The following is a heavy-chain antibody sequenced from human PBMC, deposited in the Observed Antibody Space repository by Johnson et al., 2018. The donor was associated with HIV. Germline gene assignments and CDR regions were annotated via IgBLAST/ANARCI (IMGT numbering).Heavy chain of an antibody. J-gene: IGHJ3*02. V-gene: IGHV3-15*01. D-gene: IGHD3-3*01. CDR2: IKSKTDGGTT. CDR1: GFTFTNAW. Sequence: MQLVESGGGLVKPGGSLRLSCAASGFTFTNAWMTWVRQAPGKGLEWVGRIKSKTDGGTTDYAAPVKARFTISRDDSKNTLYLQMNSLKTEDTAVYYCTTASPPYYNFWSGYGAFDIWGQGTMVTVSS. CDR3: TTASPPYYNFWSGYGAFDI.